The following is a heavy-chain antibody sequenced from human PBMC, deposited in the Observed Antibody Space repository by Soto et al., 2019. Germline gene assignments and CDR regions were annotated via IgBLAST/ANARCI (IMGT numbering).Heavy chain of an antibody. CDR1: GVSISSPYFY. V-gene: IGHV4-39*01. CDR2: VSLSGNT. Sequence: SETLSLTCTVSGVSISSPYFYWGWIRQPPGKGLEWIGSVSLSGNTYYNPSLTSRVTISGDTSKSQFSLELTSATAADTAMYYCVRLAIRFYFDFWGLGTLVTVS. J-gene: IGHJ4*02. CDR3: VRLAIRFYFDF. D-gene: IGHD3-10*01.